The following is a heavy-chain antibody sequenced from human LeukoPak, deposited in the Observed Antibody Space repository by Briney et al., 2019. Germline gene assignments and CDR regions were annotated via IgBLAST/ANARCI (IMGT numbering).Heavy chain of an antibody. CDR2: ISYDGSNK. Sequence: PGGSLRLSCAASGFTFSSYAMHWVRQAPGKGLEWVAVISYDGSNKYYADSVKGRFTISRDNSKNTLYLQMNSLRAEDTAVYYCARDVVPAATGSRAFDIWGQGTMVTVSS. J-gene: IGHJ3*02. D-gene: IGHD2-2*01. V-gene: IGHV3-30*01. CDR3: ARDVVPAATGSRAFDI. CDR1: GFTFSSYA.